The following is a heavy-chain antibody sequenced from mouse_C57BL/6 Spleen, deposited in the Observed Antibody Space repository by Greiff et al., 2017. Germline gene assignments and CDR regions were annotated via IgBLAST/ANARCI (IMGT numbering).Heavy chain of an antibody. V-gene: IGHV1-9*01. J-gene: IGHJ3*01. Sequence: QVQLQQSGAELMKPGASVKLSCKATGYTFTGYWIEWVKQRPGHGLEWIGEILPGGGSTNYNEKFKGKATFTADTSSNTAYMQLSSLTAEDSAIYCCAMKCCGGSSFAVWGQGTLVTVSA. CDR2: ILPGGGST. D-gene: IGHD1-1*02. CDR3: AMKCCGGSSFAV. CDR1: GYTFTGYW.